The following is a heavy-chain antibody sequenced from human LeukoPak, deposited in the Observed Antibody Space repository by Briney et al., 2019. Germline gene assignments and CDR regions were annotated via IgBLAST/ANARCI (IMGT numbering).Heavy chain of an antibody. CDR1: GFTFSDHY. J-gene: IGHJ6*03. CDR2: ISPSGSDM. CDR3: AKVANRGYSYGYRYYYYYMDV. Sequence: GGSLRLSCAASGFTFSDHYMTWIRQAPGKGLEWLSYISPSGSDMNNADSVKGRFTISRDNSKNTLYLQMNSLRAEDTAVYYCAKVANRGYSYGYRYYYYYMDVWGKGTTVTISS. D-gene: IGHD5-18*01. V-gene: IGHV3-11*06.